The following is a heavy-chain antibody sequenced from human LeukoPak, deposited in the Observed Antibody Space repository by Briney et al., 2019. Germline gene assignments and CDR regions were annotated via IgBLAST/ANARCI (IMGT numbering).Heavy chain of an antibody. V-gene: IGHV1-2*02. Sequence: GASVKVSCKASGYTFTGYYMHWVRQAPGQGLEWMGWINPSSGGTNYAQKFQGRVTMTRDTSISTAYMELSRLRSDDTAVYYCARDLGSGYDYFDYWGQGTLVTVSS. CDR1: GYTFTGYY. D-gene: IGHD5-12*01. CDR2: INPSSGGT. CDR3: ARDLGSGYDYFDY. J-gene: IGHJ4*02.